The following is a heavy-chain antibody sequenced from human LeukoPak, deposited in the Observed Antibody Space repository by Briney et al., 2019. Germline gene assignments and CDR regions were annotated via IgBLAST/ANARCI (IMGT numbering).Heavy chain of an antibody. CDR2: IYYSGST. Sequence: SETLSLTWTVSGGSISSYYWSWIRQPPEKGLEWIGYIYYSGSTNYNPSLKSRVTISVDTSKNQFSLKLSSVTAADTAVYYCARDPYYYYGMDVWGQGTTVTVSS. J-gene: IGHJ6*02. CDR1: GGSISSYY. V-gene: IGHV4-59*01. CDR3: ARDPYYYYGMDV.